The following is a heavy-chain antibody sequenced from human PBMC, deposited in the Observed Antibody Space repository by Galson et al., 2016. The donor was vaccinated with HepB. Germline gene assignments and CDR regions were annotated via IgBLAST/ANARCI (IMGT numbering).Heavy chain of an antibody. V-gene: IGHV4-59*01. CDR3: TRDFDPFDS. CDR2: THHRWST. D-gene: IGHD3-9*01. CDR1: GASITTYY. J-gene: IGHJ5*01. Sequence: SETLSLTCTVSGASITTYYWSWIRQPPGKALEWIGYTHHRWSTKYNPSLNSRVTMSLDTSENQFSLSLRSVTAADTAVYYCTRDFDPFDSWGQGTLVTVSS.